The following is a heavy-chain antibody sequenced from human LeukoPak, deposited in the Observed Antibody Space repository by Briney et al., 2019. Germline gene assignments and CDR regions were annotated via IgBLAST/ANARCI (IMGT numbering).Heavy chain of an antibody. J-gene: IGHJ3*02. CDR2: ISSSSSYI. Sequence: GGSLRLSCAASGFTFSSYSMNWVRQAPGKGLEWVSSISSSSSYIYYADSVKGRFTISRDNAKNSLYLQMNSLRAEDTAVYYCARLTGSVGWGSYAFDIWGQGTMVTVSS. CDR3: ARLTGSVGWGSYAFDI. D-gene: IGHD1-26*01. V-gene: IGHV3-21*01. CDR1: GFTFSSYS.